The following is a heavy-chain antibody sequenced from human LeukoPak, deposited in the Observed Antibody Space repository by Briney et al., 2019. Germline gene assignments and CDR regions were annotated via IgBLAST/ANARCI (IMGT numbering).Heavy chain of an antibody. V-gene: IGHV1-2*02. J-gene: IGHJ4*02. CDR3: ARVRAKWLLDY. D-gene: IGHD3-22*01. CDR2: INPNSGGT. CDR1: GYTFTSYD. Sequence: ASVKVSCKASGYTFTSYDINWVRQATGQGLEWMGWINPNSGGTNYAQKFQGRVTMTRDTSISTAYMELSRLRSDDTAVYYCARVRAKWLLDYWGQGTLVTVSS.